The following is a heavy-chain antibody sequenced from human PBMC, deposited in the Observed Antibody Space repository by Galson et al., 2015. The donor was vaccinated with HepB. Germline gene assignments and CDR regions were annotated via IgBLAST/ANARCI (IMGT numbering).Heavy chain of an antibody. CDR2: ISAYNGNT. CDR1: GYTFTSYG. CDR3: ARDFLVQFRCSTSCVAGY. V-gene: IGHV1-18*01. D-gene: IGHD2-2*01. J-gene: IGHJ4*02. Sequence: SVKVSCKASGYTFTSYGISWVRQAPGQGLEWMGWISAYNGNTNYAQKLQGRVTMTTDTSTSTAYMELRSLRSDDTAVYYCARDFLVQFRCSTSCVAGYWGQGTLVTVSS.